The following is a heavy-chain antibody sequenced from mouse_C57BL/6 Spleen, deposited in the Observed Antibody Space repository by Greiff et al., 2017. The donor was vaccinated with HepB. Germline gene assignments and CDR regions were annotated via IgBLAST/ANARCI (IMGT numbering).Heavy chain of an antibody. V-gene: IGHV1-62-2*01. Sequence: VQLQQSGAELVKPGASVKMSCKASGYTFTEYTIHWVKQRSGQGLEWIGWFYPGSGSIKYNEKFKDKATLTADNSSSTGYMELSRLTSEDSAVDFCARHFPSYVSSYDYFDYWGQGTTLTVSS. D-gene: IGHD1-1*01. CDR3: ARHFPSYVSSYDYFDY. CDR2: FYPGSGSI. CDR1: GYTFTEYT. J-gene: IGHJ2*01.